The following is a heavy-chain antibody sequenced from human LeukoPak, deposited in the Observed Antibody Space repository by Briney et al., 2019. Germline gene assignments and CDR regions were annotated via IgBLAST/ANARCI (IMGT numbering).Heavy chain of an antibody. CDR3: ARTRSNYYDSSGYRAELDY. Sequence: ASVKVSCKASGYTFTSYGISWVRQAPGQGLEWMGWISAYNGNTNYAQKLQGRVTMTTDTSTSTAYMELRSLRSDDTAVYYCARTRSNYYDSSGYRAELDYWGQGTLVTVSS. J-gene: IGHJ4*02. V-gene: IGHV1-18*01. CDR1: GYTFTSYG. CDR2: ISAYNGNT. D-gene: IGHD3-22*01.